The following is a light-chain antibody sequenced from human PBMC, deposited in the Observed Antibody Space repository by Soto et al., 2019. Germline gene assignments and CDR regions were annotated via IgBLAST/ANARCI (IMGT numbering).Light chain of an antibody. CDR1: QSVSGK. CDR2: GAS. Sequence: EVVMTQSPGTLSVSPGERAALSCRASQSVSGKLAWYQQKPGQAPRLFIYGASTRATGIPARFSGSGSGTEFTLTISSLQSEDFAIYYCQQYNNWPPITFGQGTRLEIK. V-gene: IGKV3-15*01. CDR3: QQYNNWPPIT. J-gene: IGKJ5*01.